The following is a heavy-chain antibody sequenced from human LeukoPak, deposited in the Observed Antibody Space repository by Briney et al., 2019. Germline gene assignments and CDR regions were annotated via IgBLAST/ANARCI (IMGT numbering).Heavy chain of an antibody. J-gene: IGHJ4*02. V-gene: IGHV1-69*13. CDR2: IIPIFGTA. CDR3: ARVITMVRGSDYFDY. CDR1: GGTFGSYA. D-gene: IGHD3-10*01. Sequence: SVKVSCKASGGTFGSYAISWVRQAPGQGLEWMGGIIPIFGTANYAQKFQGRVTITADESTSTAYMELSSLRSEDTAVYYCARVITMVRGSDYFDYWGQGTLVTVSS.